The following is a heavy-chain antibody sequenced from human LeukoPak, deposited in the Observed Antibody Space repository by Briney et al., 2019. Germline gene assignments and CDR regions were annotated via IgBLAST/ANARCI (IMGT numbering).Heavy chain of an antibody. CDR3: ARDLRTPSDTNIAIDY. Sequence: GGSLRLSCAVSGFTFSNYWMHWVRQGPGKGLVWVSRINSDGRLTSYADSVKGRFTISIDNAKNTLYLQMNSLRAEDTAVYYCARDLRTPSDTNIAIDYWGQGTIVTVSS. CDR1: GFTFSNYW. J-gene: IGHJ4*02. D-gene: IGHD4-23*01. CDR2: INSDGRLT. V-gene: IGHV3-74*01.